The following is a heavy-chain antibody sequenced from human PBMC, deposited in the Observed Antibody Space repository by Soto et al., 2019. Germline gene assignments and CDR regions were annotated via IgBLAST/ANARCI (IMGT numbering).Heavy chain of an antibody. Sequence: EVQLVESGGGLVQPGGSLRLSCAVSRFTFTSSWMSWVRQAPGKGLEWVANIKQDGNEAYYLDSVKGRFTISRDNAWTSRYLQMNSLSADDRAVYYCAGIQNNWFDPWGEGTLVTVAS. D-gene: IGHD1-20*01. V-gene: IGHV3-7*01. CDR2: IKQDGNEA. CDR3: AGIQNNWFDP. J-gene: IGHJ5*02. CDR1: RFTFTSSW.